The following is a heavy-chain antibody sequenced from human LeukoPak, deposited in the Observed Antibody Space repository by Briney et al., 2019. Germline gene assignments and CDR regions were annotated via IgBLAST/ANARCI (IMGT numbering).Heavy chain of an antibody. Sequence: PSETLSLTCAVYGGSFSGYYWTWIRQNPGKGLEWIGEINHRGSTNYNPSLESRVTISVDTSKNHFSLDLTSVTAADTAVYYCASGGWYRGYWGQGTLVTVSS. CDR3: ASGGWYRGY. J-gene: IGHJ4*02. V-gene: IGHV4-34*01. D-gene: IGHD2-15*01. CDR2: INHRGST. CDR1: GGSFSGYY.